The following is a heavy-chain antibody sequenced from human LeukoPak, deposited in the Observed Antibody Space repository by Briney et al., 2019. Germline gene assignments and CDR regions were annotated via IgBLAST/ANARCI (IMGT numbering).Heavy chain of an antibody. CDR1: GGSISSYY. CDR2: IYYSGST. CDR3: ATYSDGWHYFDY. J-gene: IGHJ4*02. V-gene: IGHV4-59*08. Sequence: SEALSLTCTVSGGSISSYYWSWIRQPPGKGLEWIGYIYYSGSTNYNPSLKSRVTISVDTSKNQFSLKLSSVTAADTAVYYCATYSDGWHYFDYWGQGTLVTVSS. D-gene: IGHD5-24*01.